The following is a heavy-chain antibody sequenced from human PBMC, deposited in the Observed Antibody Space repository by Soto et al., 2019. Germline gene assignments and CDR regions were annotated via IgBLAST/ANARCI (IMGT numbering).Heavy chain of an antibody. CDR2: IYYSGST. CDR1: GGSISSSSYY. J-gene: IGHJ6*02. V-gene: IGHV4-39*01. Sequence: SETLSLTCTVSGGSISSSSYYWGWIRQPPGKGLEWIGSIYYSGSTYYNPSLKSRVTISVDTSKNQFSLKLSSVTAADTAVYYCARPALRNYYYGMDVWGQWTTVTVSS. D-gene: IGHD3-16*01. CDR3: ARPALRNYYYGMDV.